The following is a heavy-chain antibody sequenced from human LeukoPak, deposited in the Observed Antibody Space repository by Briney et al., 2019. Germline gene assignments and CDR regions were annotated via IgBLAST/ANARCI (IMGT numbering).Heavy chain of an antibody. J-gene: IGHJ4*02. CDR1: GFTFSSYA. Sequence: PGGSLRLSCAASGFTFSSYAMPWVRQAPGKGLEWVAVISYDGSNKYYADSAKGRFTISRDNSKNTLYLQMNSLRAEDTAVYYCARDTSLSGYDFDYWGQGTLVTVSS. V-gene: IGHV3-30*01. D-gene: IGHD3-16*02. CDR3: ARDTSLSGYDFDY. CDR2: ISYDGSNK.